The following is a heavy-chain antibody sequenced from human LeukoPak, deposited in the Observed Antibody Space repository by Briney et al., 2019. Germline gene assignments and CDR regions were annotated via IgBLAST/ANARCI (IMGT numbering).Heavy chain of an antibody. V-gene: IGHV1-2*06. J-gene: IGHJ4*02. D-gene: IGHD1-26*01. CDR3: ARDVSSTPNWEFDY. CDR1: GYAFADYF. CDR2: IDANSGGT. Sequence: ASVKVSCKTSGYAFADYFIHWVRQAPGQGLEWMGRIDANSGGTEYQQKFQGRVTMTRDTSISTAYVEVNWLISDDTAIYYCARDVSSTPNWEFDYWGQGTLVTVSS.